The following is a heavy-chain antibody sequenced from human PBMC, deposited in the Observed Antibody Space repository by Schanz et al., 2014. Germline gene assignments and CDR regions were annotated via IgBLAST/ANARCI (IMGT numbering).Heavy chain of an antibody. CDR2: ISYHGSER. CDR3: AKSYDTSGYSGFDY. J-gene: IGHJ4*02. D-gene: IGHD3-22*01. CDR1: GFTFSNFG. Sequence: QVQLVESGGGVVQPGRSLRLSCAASGFTFSNFGLHWVRQAPGRGLEWVAVISYHGSERYSADSVKGRFTISRDNSKNTLYLQMNSLRTEDTAVYFCAKSYDTSGYSGFDYWGQGTLVTVSS. V-gene: IGHV3-30*18.